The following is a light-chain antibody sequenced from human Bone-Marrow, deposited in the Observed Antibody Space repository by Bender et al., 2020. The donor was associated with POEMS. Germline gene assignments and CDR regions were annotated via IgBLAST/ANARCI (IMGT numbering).Light chain of an antibody. CDR2: QDT. J-gene: IGLJ2*01. CDR1: KLGEEY. Sequence: SYELTQPPSVSVSPGQTATITCSGEKLGEEYACWYQQKPGQSPVVVIYQDTKRPSGIPERFSGSTSGNTASLTISGSQKMDEADYYCQSWCSNTAVFGGGTRLTVL. CDR3: QSWCSNTAV. V-gene: IGLV3-1*01.